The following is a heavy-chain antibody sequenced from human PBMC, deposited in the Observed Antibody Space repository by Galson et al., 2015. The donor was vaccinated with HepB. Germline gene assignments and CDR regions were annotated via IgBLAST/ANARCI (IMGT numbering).Heavy chain of an antibody. CDR2: TYYRSKWYN. CDR1: GDSVSSNSAA. CDR3: AREASITMVRGVICWFDP. Sequence: CAISGDSVSSNSAAWNWIRQSPSRGLEWLGRTYYRSKWYNDYAVSVKSRITINPDTSKNQFSLQLNSVTPEDTAVYYCAREASITMVRGVICWFDPWGQGTLVTVSS. V-gene: IGHV6-1*01. J-gene: IGHJ5*02. D-gene: IGHD3-10*01.